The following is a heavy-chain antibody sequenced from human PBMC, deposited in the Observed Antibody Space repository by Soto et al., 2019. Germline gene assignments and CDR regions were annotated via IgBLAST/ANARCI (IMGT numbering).Heavy chain of an antibody. J-gene: IGHJ4*02. CDR1: GFSLSTNGMC. V-gene: IGHV2-70*12. D-gene: IGHD3-9*01. CDR2: VDWDDDK. Sequence: SVPTLVNPTQTLTLTCTFSGFSLSTNGMCVSWIRQPPGKALEWVALVDWDDDKFYSISLRTRLTISRDTSKNQVVLTMTDMDPVDTATYYCAHRPAYDISTGYYPFDYWGQGSLVTVSS. CDR3: AHRPAYDISTGYYPFDY.